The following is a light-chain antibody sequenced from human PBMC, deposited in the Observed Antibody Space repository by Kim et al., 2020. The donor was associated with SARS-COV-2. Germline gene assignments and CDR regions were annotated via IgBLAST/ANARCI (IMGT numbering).Light chain of an antibody. CDR2: GNT. CDR3: QSYDTSLSGHV. V-gene: IGLV1-40*01. J-gene: IGLJ1*01. Sequence: QRVTISCTGSSSNIGAPYDVHWYQQLPGAAPKLLIYGNTNRPSGVPDRFSGSKSGTSASLAITGLQAEDEADYYCQSYDTSLSGHVFGTGTKVTVL. CDR1: SSNIGAPYD.